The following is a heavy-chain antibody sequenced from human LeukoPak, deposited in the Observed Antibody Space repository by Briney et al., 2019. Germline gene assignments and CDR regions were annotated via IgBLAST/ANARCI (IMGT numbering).Heavy chain of an antibody. Sequence: GGSLRLSCAASGFTFTDYYMSWIRQAPGKGREWVSYISSSGSTIYYADSVKGRFTISRDNAKNSLYLQMNSLRTEDTAMYYCAKDMGYTFGHAFDYWGQGTLVTVSS. D-gene: IGHD5-18*01. CDR1: GFTFTDYY. J-gene: IGHJ4*02. V-gene: IGHV3-11*04. CDR3: AKDMGYTFGHAFDY. CDR2: ISSSGSTI.